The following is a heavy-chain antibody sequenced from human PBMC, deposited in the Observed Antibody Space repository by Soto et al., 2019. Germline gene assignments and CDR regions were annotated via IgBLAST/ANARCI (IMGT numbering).Heavy chain of an antibody. CDR3: VKPPVITASYYYYDMDV. V-gene: IGHV3-23*01. D-gene: IGHD4-4*01. CDR1: GFTFSTYP. J-gene: IGHJ6*02. Sequence: EAQLLESGGGLVQPGGSLRLSCAASGFTFSTYPMSWVRQAPGKGLEWVSGISGSGISTYYTDSVKGRFTISRDNSKNTVFLQMNSLRDEDTAVYYCVKPPVITASYYYYDMDVWGQGTMVTVSS. CDR2: ISGSGIST.